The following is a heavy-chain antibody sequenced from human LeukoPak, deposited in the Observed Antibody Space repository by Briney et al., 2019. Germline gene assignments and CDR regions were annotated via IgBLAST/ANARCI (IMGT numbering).Heavy chain of an antibody. J-gene: IGHJ5*02. CDR1: GFTFSNYA. CDR2: INGGGGGGT. V-gene: IGHV3-23*01. Sequence: PGGSLRLSCEASGFTFSNYAMSWVRQAPGKGLEWVSGINGGGGGGTFHADSVRGRFTISRDNSKNTPYLQMSSLRAEDTAVYYCAASLPNIVVVPAAKGPFGSWGQGTLVTVPS. D-gene: IGHD2-2*01. CDR3: AASLPNIVVVPAAKGPFGS.